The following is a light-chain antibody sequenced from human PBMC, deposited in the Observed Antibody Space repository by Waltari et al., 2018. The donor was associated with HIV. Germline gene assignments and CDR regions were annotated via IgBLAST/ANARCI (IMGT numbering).Light chain of an antibody. Sequence: SYELTQPPSVSVSHGQMARITCSGAALPKKYVSWYQQKPGQAPVLVIYKDKERPSGIPERFSGSSSGTMVTLTISGVQAEDEADYYCLSADSSGTYWVFGGGTEVTVL. CDR1: ALPKKY. V-gene: IGLV3-16*01. CDR3: LSADSSGTYWV. CDR2: KDK. J-gene: IGLJ3*02.